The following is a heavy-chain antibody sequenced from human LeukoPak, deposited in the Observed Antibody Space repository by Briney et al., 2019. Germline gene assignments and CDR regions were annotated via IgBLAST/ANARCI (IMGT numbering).Heavy chain of an antibody. D-gene: IGHD6-19*01. CDR3: AKDKSSSSGWYYFDY. Sequence: GGSLRLSCAASGFTFNNYVMSWVRQAPGKGLEWVSGISGSGRSTYYADSVKGRFTISRDNSKNTLYLQMNSLRAEDTAVYYCAKDKSSSSGWYYFDYWGQGTLVTVSS. CDR2: ISGSGRST. V-gene: IGHV3-23*01. CDR1: GFTFNNYV. J-gene: IGHJ4*02.